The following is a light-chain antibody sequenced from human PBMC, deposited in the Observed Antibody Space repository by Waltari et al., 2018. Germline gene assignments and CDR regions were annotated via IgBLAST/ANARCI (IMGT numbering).Light chain of an antibody. V-gene: IGLV3-1*01. J-gene: IGLJ3*02. CDR3: QAWDTSTVV. CDR1: KLGDKY. Sequence: SYELTQPPSVSVSPGQTASITCSGDKLGDKYTSWYQQRPGKSPVLVIYQDTKRPSGLPERFSGSNSGTTATLTIGGTQAMDEADYFCQAWDTSTVVFGGGTKLTVL. CDR2: QDT.